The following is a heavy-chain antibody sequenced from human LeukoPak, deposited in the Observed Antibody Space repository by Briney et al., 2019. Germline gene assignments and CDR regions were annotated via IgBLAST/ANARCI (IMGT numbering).Heavy chain of an antibody. J-gene: IGHJ4*02. Sequence: PSETLSLTCTVSGGSISSSNYYWGWIRQPPGKGLEWIATIYYTESTYYNPSLKSRVSISLDTSKNQFSLKLTSVTAADTAVYYCARGAPPQNWGQGTLVTVSS. CDR2: IYYTEST. V-gene: IGHV4-39*07. CDR1: GGSISSSNYY. CDR3: ARGAPPQN.